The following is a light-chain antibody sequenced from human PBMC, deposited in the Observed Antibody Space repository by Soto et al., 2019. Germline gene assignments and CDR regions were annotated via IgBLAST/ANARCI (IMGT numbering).Light chain of an antibody. CDR1: QGISSF. CDR3: QHLNSIPWA. CDR2: AAS. Sequence: DIQLTQSPSFLSSSVGDRVTITCRANQGISSFLAWYQQQPGKAPNLLIYAASTLQSGVPSRCSGSGSATEFTLTIRSLQPEYFATYYCQHLNSIPWAFGQGTKVEIK. V-gene: IGKV1-9*01. J-gene: IGKJ1*01.